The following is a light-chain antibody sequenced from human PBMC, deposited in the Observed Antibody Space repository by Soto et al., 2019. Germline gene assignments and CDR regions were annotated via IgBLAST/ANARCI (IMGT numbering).Light chain of an antibody. J-gene: IGLJ2*01. CDR1: SSDVGGYND. Sequence: QSALTQPPSASGSPGQSVTISCTGTSSDVGGYNDVSWYQQHSGKAPNLMIYEVSKRPSGVPDRFSGSKSGNTASLTVSGLQAEDEADYYCSSYAGSNNFVVFGGGTELTVL. CDR3: SSYAGSNNFVV. CDR2: EVS. V-gene: IGLV2-8*01.